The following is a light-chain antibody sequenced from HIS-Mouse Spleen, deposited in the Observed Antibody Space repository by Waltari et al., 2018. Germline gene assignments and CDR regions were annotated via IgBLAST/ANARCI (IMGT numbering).Light chain of an antibody. CDR3: YSTDSSGNHRV. J-gene: IGLJ3*02. CDR2: EDS. Sequence: VSVSPGQTARITCSGDALPKKYAYWYQQKSGQAPVLVIYEDSKRPSGIPERFSGSSSGPMATLTISGAQVEDEADYYCYSTDSSGNHRVFGGGTKLTVL. V-gene: IGLV3-10*01. CDR1: ALPKKY.